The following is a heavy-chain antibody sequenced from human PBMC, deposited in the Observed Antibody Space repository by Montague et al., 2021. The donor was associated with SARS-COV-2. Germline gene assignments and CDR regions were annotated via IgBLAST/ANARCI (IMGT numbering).Heavy chain of an antibody. D-gene: IGHD1-26*01. Sequence: TPSLTCTVSGASISTGIYYWSWIRQPAGKGLEWIGRIRTTGHTDYNSSLESRVFMSVDTSTNQFPLSLTSVTAADTAVYFCARFGSGTLEFDLWGQGTLVTVSS. J-gene: IGHJ4*02. CDR3: ARFGSGTLEFDL. V-gene: IGHV4-61*02. CDR1: GASISTGIYY. CDR2: IRTTGHT.